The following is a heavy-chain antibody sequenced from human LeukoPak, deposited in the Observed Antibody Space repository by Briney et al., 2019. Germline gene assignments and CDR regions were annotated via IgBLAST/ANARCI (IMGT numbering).Heavy chain of an antibody. D-gene: IGHD6-13*01. V-gene: IGHV4-4*07. J-gene: IGHJ6*02. CDR2: IYTSGST. CDR3: ARMSEQLVLGYYYYGMDV. CDR1: GGSISSYY. Sequence: SETLPLTCTVSGGSISSYYWSWIRQPAGKGLEWIGRIYTSGSTNYNPSLKSRVTMSVDTSKNQFSLKLSSVTAADTAVYYCARMSEQLVLGYYYYGMDVWGQGTTVTVSS.